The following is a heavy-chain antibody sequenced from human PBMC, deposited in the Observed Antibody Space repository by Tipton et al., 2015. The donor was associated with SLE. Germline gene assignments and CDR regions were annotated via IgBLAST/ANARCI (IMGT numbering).Heavy chain of an antibody. V-gene: IGHV4-34*01. CDR3: ARGGTGDGRNPFDP. J-gene: IGHJ5*02. CDR2: ITRRGKT. D-gene: IGHD4-23*01. CDR1: GDSLSGQY. Sequence: LRLSCSVYGDSLSGQYWSWFRRPPGRGLEWIGEITRRGKTNYNPSLKSRVTISVDTSKNQFSLNLRSVTAADTAVYYCARGGTGDGRNPFDPWGQGTLVTVSS.